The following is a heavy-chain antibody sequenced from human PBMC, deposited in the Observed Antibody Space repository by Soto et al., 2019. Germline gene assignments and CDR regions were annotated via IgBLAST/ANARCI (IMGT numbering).Heavy chain of an antibody. Sequence: GGSLRLSCAASGFTFSSYPMHWVRQAPGKGPEWVAVISVNGNNIHYGDSVKGRFTISRDNSKNTLYLQMSSLRVEDTAVYYCARSHSSSWHWFDPWGQGTLVTVYS. V-gene: IGHV3-30-3*01. CDR3: ARSHSSSWHWFDP. CDR1: GFTFSSYP. J-gene: IGHJ5*02. D-gene: IGHD6-13*01. CDR2: ISVNGNNI.